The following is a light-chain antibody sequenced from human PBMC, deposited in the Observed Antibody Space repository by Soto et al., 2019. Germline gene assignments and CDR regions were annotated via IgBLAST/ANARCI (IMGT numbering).Light chain of an antibody. CDR1: QGISSW. V-gene: IGKV1D-12*01. CDR2: AAS. J-gene: IGKJ4*01. Sequence: IQMTQSPSSVSASVGDRVTITCRASQGISSWLAWYQQKPGKAPKLLIYAASNLQSEVTSRLSGSGSGTDFPLTLSSLQTEDFATHYCQQANSFPLTFGGGTKVEIK. CDR3: QQANSFPLT.